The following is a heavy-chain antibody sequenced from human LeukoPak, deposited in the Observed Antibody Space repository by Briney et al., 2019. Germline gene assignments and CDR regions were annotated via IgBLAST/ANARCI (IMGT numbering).Heavy chain of an antibody. D-gene: IGHD5-12*01. J-gene: IGHJ4*02. CDR1: GFTFSTYA. V-gene: IGHV3-30*14. CDR2: ISYDGSNK. CDR3: ARREGIRGYDLGY. Sequence: PGGSLRLSCAASGFTFSTYAMHWVRQAPGKGLEWVAVISYDGSNKYYADSVKGRFTISRDNSKNTLYLQMNSLRAEDTAVYYCARREGIRGYDLGYWGQGTLVTVSS.